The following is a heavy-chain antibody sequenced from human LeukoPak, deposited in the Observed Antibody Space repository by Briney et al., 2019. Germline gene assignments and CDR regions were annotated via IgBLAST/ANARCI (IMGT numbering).Heavy chain of an antibody. V-gene: IGHV4-59*08. CDR2: IYYSGST. CDR3: ATELVVPAAGRGPYFDY. D-gene: IGHD2-2*01. CDR1: GGSISSYY. Sequence: PSETLSLTCTVSGGSISSYYWSWIRQPPGKGLEWIGYIYYSGSTNYNPSLKSRVTISVDTSKNQFSLKLSSVTAADTAVYYCATELVVPAAGRGPYFDYWGQGTLVTVSS. J-gene: IGHJ4*02.